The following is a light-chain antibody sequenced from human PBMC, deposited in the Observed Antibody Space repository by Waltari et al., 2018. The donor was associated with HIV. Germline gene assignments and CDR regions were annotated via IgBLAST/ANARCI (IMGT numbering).Light chain of an antibody. CDR2: EVV. CDR1: VTAHYD. CDR3: TSYISSAIPV. V-gene: IGLV2-14*01. J-gene: IGLJ2*01. Sequence: QSALTQPASVSGSPGQSTPLPCPGTVTAHYDVPGYQHRPGEAPKVIIFEVVNRPSGVSNRFSGSRSGNTASLTISGLLAEDEADYFCTSYISSAIPVFGGGTKVTVL.